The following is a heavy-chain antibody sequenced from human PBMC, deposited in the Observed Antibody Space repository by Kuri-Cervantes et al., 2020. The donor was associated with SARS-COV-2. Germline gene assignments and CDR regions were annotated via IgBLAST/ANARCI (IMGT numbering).Heavy chain of an antibody. Sequence: ESLKISCAVYGGSFSGYYWSWIRQPPGKGLGWIGEINHSGCTNYNPSLKSRVTISVDTSKNQFSLKLSSVTAADTAVYYCARVNYRRGIVVVVAAIDYWGQGTLVTVSS. CDR3: ARVNYRRGIVVVVAAIDY. V-gene: IGHV4-34*01. J-gene: IGHJ4*02. CDR2: INHSGCT. CDR1: GGSFSGYY. D-gene: IGHD2-15*01.